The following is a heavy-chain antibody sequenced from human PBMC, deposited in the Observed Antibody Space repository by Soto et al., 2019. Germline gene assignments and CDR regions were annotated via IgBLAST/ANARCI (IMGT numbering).Heavy chain of an antibody. CDR3: AKGWSSSAWDSHYFDS. J-gene: IGHJ4*01. Sequence: EVQLLESGGGLVQPGGSLRLSCAASGFTFSNYAMRWVRQAPGKGLEWVAAVSGSGGAAYYADPVKGRFTISRDNAKNGMILAMNSLRAEKSAVYCCAKGWSSSAWDSHYFDSWGHGIQVTGSS. CDR1: GFTFSNYA. CDR2: VSGSGGAA. V-gene: IGHV3-23*01. D-gene: IGHD3-3*01.